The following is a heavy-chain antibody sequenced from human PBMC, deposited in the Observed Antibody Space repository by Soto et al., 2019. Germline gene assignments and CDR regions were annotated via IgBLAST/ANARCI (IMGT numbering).Heavy chain of an antibody. CDR3: TRDRHSASGSGFNPTSWFDR. Sequence: QVQLVQSGAEVKKPGASVKVSCKASGYTFTSYGITWVRQAPGQGLEWMGWTSAYNGNTNYAQKLQGRVTMTTDTSTSTAYMELRRLRSDATAVYFCTRDRHSASGSGFNPTSWFDRWSQGSLVNVTS. D-gene: IGHD6-19*01. J-gene: IGHJ5*02. V-gene: IGHV1-18*01. CDR2: TSAYNGNT. CDR1: GYTFTSYG.